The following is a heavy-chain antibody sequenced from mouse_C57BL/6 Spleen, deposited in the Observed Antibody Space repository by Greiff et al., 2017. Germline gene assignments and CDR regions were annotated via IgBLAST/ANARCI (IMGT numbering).Heavy chain of an antibody. CDR1: GYTFTSYW. D-gene: IGHD2-3*01. Sequence: QVQLQQPGTELVKPGASVKLSCKASGYTFTSYWMHWVQQRPGQGLEWIGNINPSNGGTTYNEKFKSKATLTVDKSSSTAYMQLSSLASEDSAVYYCARGEDGYCVFYWYCDVWGTGTTVTVSS. V-gene: IGHV1-53*01. J-gene: IGHJ1*03. CDR3: ARGEDGYCVFYWYCDV. CDR2: INPSNGGT.